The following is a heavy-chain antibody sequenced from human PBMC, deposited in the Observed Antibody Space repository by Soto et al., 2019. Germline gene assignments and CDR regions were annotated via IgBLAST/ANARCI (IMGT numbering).Heavy chain of an antibody. CDR3: ARGVDAGVDV. J-gene: IGHJ6*02. Sequence: QVQLVQSGAEVTKPGASVKVSCKASGYTFTTYDINWVRQATGQGLEWLGWMIPNSGATGYAQKFQGRVTMTRDTSMTTAYMELSNLRSEDTAMYYCARGVDAGVDVWGQGTTVTVSS. D-gene: IGHD1-1*01. CDR1: GYTFTTYD. V-gene: IGHV1-8*01. CDR2: MIPNSGAT.